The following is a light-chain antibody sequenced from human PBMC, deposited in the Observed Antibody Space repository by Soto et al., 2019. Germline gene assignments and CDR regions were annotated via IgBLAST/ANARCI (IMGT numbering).Light chain of an antibody. CDR3: SSYTSRSTGV. Sequence: QSALTQPASVSGSPGQSITISCTGTSSDVGGYNYVSWYQQHPGKAPKLMIYEVTNRPSGVSNRFSGSKSGYTASLTISGLQAEDEADYYCSSYTSRSTGVFGGGTKLTVL. CDR2: EVT. J-gene: IGLJ3*02. V-gene: IGLV2-14*01. CDR1: SSDVGGYNY.